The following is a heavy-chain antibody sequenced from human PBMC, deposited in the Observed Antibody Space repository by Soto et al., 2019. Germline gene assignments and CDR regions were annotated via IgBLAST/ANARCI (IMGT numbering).Heavy chain of an antibody. Sequence: QVQLVESGGGVVQPGRSLRLSCVASEFTFSSYGMHWVRQAPGKGLEWVAVISYDGSNKYYADSVKGRFTISRDNSKNTLDLQMSSLRAEDTAVYYCAKVILGITGPTWAGKGGLDYWGQGTLVTVSS. CDR2: ISYDGSNK. CDR1: EFTFSSYG. J-gene: IGHJ4*02. CDR3: AKVILGITGPTWAGKGGLDY. V-gene: IGHV3-30*18. D-gene: IGHD3-10*01.